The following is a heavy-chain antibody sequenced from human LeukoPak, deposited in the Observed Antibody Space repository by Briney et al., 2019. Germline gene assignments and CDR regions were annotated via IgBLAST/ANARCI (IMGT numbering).Heavy chain of an antibody. J-gene: IGHJ4*02. V-gene: IGHV3-13*01. CDR3: ARAADSGYDFKLYY. Sequence: GGSLRLSCAASGFTFSSYDMHWVRQATGKGLEWVSAIGTAGDTYYPGSVKGRFTISRDNAKNSLYLQMNSLRDEDTAVYYCARAADSGYDFKLYYWGQGTLVTVSS. CDR2: IGTAGDT. CDR1: GFTFSSYD. D-gene: IGHD5-12*01.